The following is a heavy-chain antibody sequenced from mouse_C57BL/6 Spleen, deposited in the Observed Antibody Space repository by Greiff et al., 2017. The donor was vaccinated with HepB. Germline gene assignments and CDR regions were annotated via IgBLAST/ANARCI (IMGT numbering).Heavy chain of an antibody. CDR2: IYWDDDK. CDR1: GFSLSTSGMG. V-gene: IGHV8-12*01. J-gene: IGHJ3*01. Sequence: SSQTLSLTCSFSGFSLSTSGMGVSWIRQPSGKGLEWLAHIYWDDDKRYNPSLKSRLTISKDTSRNQVFLKITSVDTADTATYYCAREGDGYYGEFAYWGQGTLVTVSA. CDR3: AREGDGYYGEFAY. D-gene: IGHD2-3*01.